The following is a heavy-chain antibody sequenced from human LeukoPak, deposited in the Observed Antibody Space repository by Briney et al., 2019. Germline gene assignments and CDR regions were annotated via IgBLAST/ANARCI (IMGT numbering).Heavy chain of an antibody. V-gene: IGHV4-31*03. Sequence: SQTLSLTCTVSGGPISSGGYYWSWIRQHPGKGLEWIGYIYYSGSTYYNPSLKSRVTISVDTSKNQFSLKLSSVTAADTAVYYCARGKVTTIWFDPWGQGTLVTVSS. J-gene: IGHJ5*02. CDR3: ARGKVTTIWFDP. CDR2: IYYSGST. CDR1: GGPISSGGYY. D-gene: IGHD2-21*02.